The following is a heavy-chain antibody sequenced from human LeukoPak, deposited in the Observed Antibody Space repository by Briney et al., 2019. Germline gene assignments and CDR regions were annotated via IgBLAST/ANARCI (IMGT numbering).Heavy chain of an antibody. V-gene: IGHV3-23*01. CDR2: ISGSGGST. J-gene: IGHJ4*02. CDR1: GFTFSSYA. D-gene: IGHD2-15*01. CDR3: AKSRVVVAATFADY. Sequence: GASLRLSSAASGFTFSSYAMSWVRQAPGKGLEWVSAISGSGGSTYYADSVKGRFTISRDNSKNTLYLQMNSLRAEDTAVYYCAKSRVVVAATFADYWGQGTLVTVSS.